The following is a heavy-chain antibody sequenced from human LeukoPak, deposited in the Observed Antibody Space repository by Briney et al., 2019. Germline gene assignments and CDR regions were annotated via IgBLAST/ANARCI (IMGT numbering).Heavy chain of an antibody. V-gene: IGHV1-69*05. CDR2: IIPIFGTA. Sequence: SVKVSCKASGGTFSSYAISWVRQAPGQGLEWMGRIIPIFGTANYAQKFQGRVTITTDESTSTAYMELSSLGSEDTAVYYCARARGGNHYYDSSGYFYYWGQGTLVTVSS. D-gene: IGHD3-22*01. J-gene: IGHJ4*02. CDR1: GGTFSSYA. CDR3: ARARGGNHYYDSSGYFYY.